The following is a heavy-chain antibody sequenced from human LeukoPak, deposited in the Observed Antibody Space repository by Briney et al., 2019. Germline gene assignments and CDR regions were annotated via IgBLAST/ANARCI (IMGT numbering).Heavy chain of an antibody. CDR2: INHSGST. Sequence: SGTLSLTCAVYGGSFSGYYWSWIRQPPGKGLEWIGEINHSGSTNYNPSLKSRVTISVDTSKNQFSLKLSSVTAADTAVYYCVRGRRNYDFWSGYYRERGLDYWGQGTLVTVSS. V-gene: IGHV4-34*01. CDR3: VRGRRNYDFWSGYYRERGLDY. J-gene: IGHJ4*02. D-gene: IGHD3-3*01. CDR1: GGSFSGYY.